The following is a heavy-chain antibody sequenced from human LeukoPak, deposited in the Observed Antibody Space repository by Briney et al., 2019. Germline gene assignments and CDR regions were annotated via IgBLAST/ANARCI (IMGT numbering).Heavy chain of an antibody. Sequence: FTXXSNYXXXVRQAPXKGLXXXXVIYSGGSTYYSESMKGRVTISRDNCKNRRYRKIKRMRAEDTAVYYCARDRRSPRTLGYYFDYWGQGTLVTVSS. V-gene: IGHV3-66*02. CDR1: FTXXSNY. CDR3: ARDRRSPRTLGYYFDY. J-gene: IGHJ4*02. D-gene: IGHD7-27*01. CDR2: IYSGGST.